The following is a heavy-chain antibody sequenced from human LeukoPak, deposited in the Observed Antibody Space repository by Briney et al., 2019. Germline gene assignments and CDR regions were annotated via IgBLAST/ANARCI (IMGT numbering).Heavy chain of an antibody. Sequence: SETLSLTCTVSGYSISSGYYWGWIRQPPGQGLEWIGSIYHSGSTYYNPSLKNRVTISVDTSKHQFSLKLTSVTPADPAMSFWARDRSVYGGNPDYGGQGTLATVSS. CDR1: GYSISSGYY. J-gene: IGHJ4*02. D-gene: IGHD4-23*01. CDR3: ARDRSVYGGNPDY. CDR2: IYHSGST. V-gene: IGHV4-38-2*02.